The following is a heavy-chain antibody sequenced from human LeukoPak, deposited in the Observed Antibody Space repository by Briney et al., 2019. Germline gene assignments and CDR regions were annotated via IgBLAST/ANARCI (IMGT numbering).Heavy chain of an antibody. CDR1: GYTFTSYG. J-gene: IGHJ5*02. CDR2: ISAYNGNT. V-gene: IGHV1-18*01. D-gene: IGHD6-13*01. CDR3: ARGWGYSSRTNWFDP. Sequence: GASVTVSCKASGYTFTSYGISWVRQAPGQGLEWMGWISAYNGNTNYAQKLQGRVTMTTDTSTSTAYMELRSLRSDDTAVYYCARGWGYSSRTNWFDPWGQGTLVTVSS.